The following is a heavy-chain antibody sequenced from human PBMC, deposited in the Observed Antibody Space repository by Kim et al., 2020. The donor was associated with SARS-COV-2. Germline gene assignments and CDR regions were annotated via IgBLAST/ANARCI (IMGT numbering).Heavy chain of an antibody. CDR3: ARDAVILSYYDSSGYYPDY. V-gene: IGHV3-30*04. J-gene: IGHJ4*02. D-gene: IGHD3-22*01. CDR2: ISYDGSNK. Sequence: GGSLRLSCAASGFTFSSYAMHWVRQAPGKGLEWVAVISYDGSNKYYADSVKGRFTISRDNSKNTLYLQMNSLRAEDTAVYYCARDAVILSYYDSSGYYPDYWGQGTLVTVSS. CDR1: GFTFSSYA.